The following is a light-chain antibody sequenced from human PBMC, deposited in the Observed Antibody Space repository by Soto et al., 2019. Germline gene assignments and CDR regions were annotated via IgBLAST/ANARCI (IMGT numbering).Light chain of an antibody. CDR2: DVS. J-gene: IGLJ1*01. CDR1: SSDVGGYNS. V-gene: IGLV2-11*01. CDR3: CSYAGSYTYV. Sequence: QSALTQPRSVSGSPGQSVTISCTGTSSDVGGYNSVSWYQQHPGKAPKLMIYDVSKRPSGVPDRFSGSKSGNTASLTISGLQAEDEADYYCCSYAGSYTYVFETGTKLTVL.